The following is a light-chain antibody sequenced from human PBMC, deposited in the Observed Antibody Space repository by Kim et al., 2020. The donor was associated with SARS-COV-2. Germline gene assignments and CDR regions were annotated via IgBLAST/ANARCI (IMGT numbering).Light chain of an antibody. V-gene: IGKV3-15*01. J-gene: IGKJ1*01. CDR2: GAS. CDR1: QSVRSD. Sequence: SPGERVTLSCRASQSVRSDLAWYQQKPGQAPRLLIYGASTRAIGIPARFSGSGSGTEFTLTISSLQSEDFAVYYCQQYNNWPPWTFGPGTKVEIK. CDR3: QQYNNWPPWT.